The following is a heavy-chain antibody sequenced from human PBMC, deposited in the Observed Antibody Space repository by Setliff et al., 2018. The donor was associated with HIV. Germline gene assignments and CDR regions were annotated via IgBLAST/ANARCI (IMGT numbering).Heavy chain of an antibody. Sequence: SETLSLTCAVYGGSFSSYYWSWIRQPPGKGLEWIGEINHSGSTNYNPSLKSRVTITVDTSKNQFSLKLRSVTAADRAVYYCARVPGYSSGTSYMDVWGKGTTVTAP. CDR3: ARVPGYSSGTSYMDV. CDR2: INHSGST. J-gene: IGHJ6*03. D-gene: IGHD6-19*01. CDR1: GGSFSSYY. V-gene: IGHV4-34*01.